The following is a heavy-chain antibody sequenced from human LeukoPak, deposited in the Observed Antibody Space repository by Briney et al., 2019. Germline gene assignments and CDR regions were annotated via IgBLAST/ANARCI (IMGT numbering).Heavy chain of an antibody. V-gene: IGHV3-7*01. J-gene: IGHJ4*02. D-gene: IGHD3-22*01. CDR2: INQDGSEK. Sequence: PGGSLRLSCGASGFTFDDYWMSWVRQAPGQGLEWVANINQDGSEKYYLDSAKGRFTISRDNARNSLYLQVNSLRAEDTAVYYCARDELYYDSSWGQGTLVTVSS. CDR1: GFTFDDYW. CDR3: ARDELYYDSS.